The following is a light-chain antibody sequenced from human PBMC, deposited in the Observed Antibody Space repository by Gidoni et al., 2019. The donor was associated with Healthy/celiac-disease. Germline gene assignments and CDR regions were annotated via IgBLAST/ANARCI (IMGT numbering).Light chain of an antibody. J-gene: IGKJ1*01. Sequence: EIVMTQSPATLSVSPGERATLSCRASQSVSSNIALYQQKPGQAPRLLIYGATARASDIPARLSGSGSGTEFTLTISSLKSEDVAVYYCQRYNNWPPWTFGQGTKVEIK. CDR3: QRYNNWPPWT. V-gene: IGKV3-15*01. CDR2: GAT. CDR1: QSVSSN.